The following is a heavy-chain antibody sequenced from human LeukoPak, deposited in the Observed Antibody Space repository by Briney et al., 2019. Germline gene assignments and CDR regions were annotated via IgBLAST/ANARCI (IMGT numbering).Heavy chain of an antibody. Sequence: GASVKVSCKVSGYTLTELSMHWVRQAPGKGLEWRGGFDPENGETIYAQKFQGRVTMTEGTSTDTAYMELSSLRSEDTAVYYCATAERYYYDSSGYSAPHFDYWGQGTLVTVSS. J-gene: IGHJ4*02. D-gene: IGHD3-22*01. CDR3: ATAERYYYDSSGYSAPHFDY. CDR1: GYTLTELS. V-gene: IGHV1-24*01. CDR2: FDPENGET.